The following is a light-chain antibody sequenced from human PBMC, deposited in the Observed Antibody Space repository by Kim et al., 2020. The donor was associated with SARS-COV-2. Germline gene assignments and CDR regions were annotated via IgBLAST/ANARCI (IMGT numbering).Light chain of an antibody. CDR1: SSDLGTYTV. J-gene: IGLJ2*01. Sequence: GQSITIACTGTSSDLGTYTVVSCYQQHPGKVPKLLIYEVNKRHPGVSTRVSGSQTGYTASLTISGLQTDDEADYYCASYSRSSYIVVGGGTQLTVL. V-gene: IGLV2-23*02. CDR3: ASYSRSSYIV. CDR2: EVN.